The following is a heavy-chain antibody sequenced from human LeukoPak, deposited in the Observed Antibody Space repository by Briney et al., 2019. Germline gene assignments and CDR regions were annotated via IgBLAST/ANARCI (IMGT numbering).Heavy chain of an antibody. CDR1: GGSISSHY. CDR3: ARDFGPSLWFHFDY. Sequence: PSETLSLTCTVSGGSISSHYWSWIRQPPGKGLEWIGYIYYSGSTNYNPSLKSRVTISVDTSKNQSSLKLSSVTAADTAVYYCARDFGPSLWFHFDYWGQGTLVTVSS. CDR2: IYYSGST. J-gene: IGHJ4*02. V-gene: IGHV4-59*11. D-gene: IGHD3-10*01.